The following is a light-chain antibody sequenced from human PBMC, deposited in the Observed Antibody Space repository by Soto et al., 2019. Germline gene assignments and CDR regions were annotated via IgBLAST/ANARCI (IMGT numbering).Light chain of an antibody. CDR2: DAS. V-gene: IGKV1-5*01. CDR3: QQYNSYSWT. J-gene: IGKJ1*01. Sequence: DIQMTQSPSTLSASVGDRVTITCRASQSISSWLAWYQQKPGKAPKLLIYDASGLESGVPSRFSGNRSGTEFTLTISSLQPDDFATYYCQQYNSYSWTFGQGTKVEIK. CDR1: QSISSW.